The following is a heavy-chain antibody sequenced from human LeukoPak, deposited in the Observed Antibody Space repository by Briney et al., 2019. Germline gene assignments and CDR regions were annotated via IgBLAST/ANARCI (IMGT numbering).Heavy chain of an antibody. Sequence: GGYLRLSCAASGFTFSSYGMHWVRQAPGKGLEWVALISYDGSNKYYADSVKGRFTISRDNSKNTLYLQMNSLRAEDTAVYYCAKEGSSGWYGDYWGQGTLVTVSS. D-gene: IGHD6-19*01. CDR1: GFTFSSYG. J-gene: IGHJ4*02. CDR3: AKEGSSGWYGDY. CDR2: ISYDGSNK. V-gene: IGHV3-30*18.